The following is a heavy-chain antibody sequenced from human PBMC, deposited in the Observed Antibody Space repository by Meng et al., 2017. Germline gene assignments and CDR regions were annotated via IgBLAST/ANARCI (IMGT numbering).Heavy chain of an antibody. CDR3: ARNVGGFDDFWSGGDAFDI. D-gene: IGHD3-3*01. J-gene: IGHJ3*02. CDR2: IYPGDSDT. CDR1: GYSFTSYW. V-gene: IGHV5-51*01. Sequence: GESLKISCKGSGYSFTSYWIGWVRQMPGKGLEWMGIIYPGDSDTRYSPSFQGRVTISADKSISTAYLQWSSLKASDTAMYYCARNVGGFDDFWSGGDAFDIWGQGTTVTVSS.